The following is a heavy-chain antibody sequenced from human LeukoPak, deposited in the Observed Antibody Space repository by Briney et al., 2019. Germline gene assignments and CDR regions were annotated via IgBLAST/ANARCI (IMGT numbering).Heavy chain of an antibody. Sequence: GGSLRLSCTASGFTFGDYAMSWFRQAPGKGLEWVGLIRSKAYGGTTEYAASVKGRFTISRDDSKSIAYLQMNSLKTEDTAVYYCTRDHGIQLWSRGYYYYGMDVWGQGTTVTVSS. CDR2: IRSKAYGGTT. J-gene: IGHJ6*02. CDR3: TRDHGIQLWSRGYYYYGMDV. V-gene: IGHV3-49*03. CDR1: GFTFGDYA. D-gene: IGHD5-18*01.